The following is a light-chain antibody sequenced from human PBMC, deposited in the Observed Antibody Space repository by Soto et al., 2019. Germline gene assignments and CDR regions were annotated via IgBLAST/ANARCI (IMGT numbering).Light chain of an antibody. CDR1: QSIGSW. CDR2: KAS. CDR3: QHYNSYPWT. Sequence: DIQMTQSPSILSASVGDRVTINCRASQSIGSWVAWYQQKPGRAPNLLIHKASHLESGVPSRFSGSGSGTEFTLTISSLQPGDFATYYCQHYNSYPWTFGQGTKVDI. V-gene: IGKV1-5*03. J-gene: IGKJ1*01.